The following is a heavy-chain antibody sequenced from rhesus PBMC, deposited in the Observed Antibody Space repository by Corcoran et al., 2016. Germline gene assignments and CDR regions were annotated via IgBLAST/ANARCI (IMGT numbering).Heavy chain of an antibody. Sequence: EVQLVESGGGLVQPGGSLRLSCAASGFTFSNYNMHWVRQAQGKGLEWVGLIKNKANSYTTEYAAAVKGRFTISRDDSKNTLYLQMSSLKTEDTALYYCTKQWVQLSYFDYWGQGVLVTVSS. J-gene: IGHJ4*01. V-gene: IGHV3-20*01. D-gene: IGHD5-24*01. CDR1: GFTFSNYN. CDR2: IKNKANSYTT. CDR3: TKQWVQLSYFDY.